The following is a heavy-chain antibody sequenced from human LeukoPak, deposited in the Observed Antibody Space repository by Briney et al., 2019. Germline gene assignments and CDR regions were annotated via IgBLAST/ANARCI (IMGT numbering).Heavy chain of an antibody. CDR1: GYTFTSYG. J-gene: IGHJ1*01. Sequence: ASVKVSCKASGYTFTSYGISWVRQAPGQGLEWMGWISAYNGNTNYAQKLQGSVTMTTDTSTSTAYMELRSLRSDDTAVYYCARALFIAAAATKGAYFQHWGQGTLVTVSS. D-gene: IGHD6-13*01. CDR3: ARALFIAAAATKGAYFQH. V-gene: IGHV1-18*01. CDR2: ISAYNGNT.